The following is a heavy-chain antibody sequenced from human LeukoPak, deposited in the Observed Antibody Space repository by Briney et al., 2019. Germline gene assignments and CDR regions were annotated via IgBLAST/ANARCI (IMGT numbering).Heavy chain of an antibody. CDR1: GYTFTSYG. Sequence: ASVKVSCKASGYTFTSYGISWVRQAPGQGLEWMGWISAYNGNTNYAQKLQGRVTMTTDTSTSTAYMELRSLRSDDTAVYYCARDPSNSSGYYQHFDYWGQGNLVTVSS. V-gene: IGHV1-18*01. CDR3: ARDPSNSSGYYQHFDY. CDR2: ISAYNGNT. D-gene: IGHD3-22*01. J-gene: IGHJ4*02.